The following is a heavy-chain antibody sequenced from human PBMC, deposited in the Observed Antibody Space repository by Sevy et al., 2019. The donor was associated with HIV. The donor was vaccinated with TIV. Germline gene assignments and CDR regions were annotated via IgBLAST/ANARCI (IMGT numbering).Heavy chain of an antibody. D-gene: IGHD3-10*01. CDR2: IYYSGST. CDR1: GGSISSYY. J-gene: IGHJ6*03. CDR3: ARVIYYGSGSSYYYYCYMDV. Sequence: SETLSLTCTVSGGSISSYYWSWIRQPPGKGLEWIGYIYYSGSTNYNPSLNSRVTISVDTSKNQFSLKLSSVTAADTAVYYCARVIYYGSGSSYYYYCYMDVWGKGTTVTVSS. V-gene: IGHV4-59*01.